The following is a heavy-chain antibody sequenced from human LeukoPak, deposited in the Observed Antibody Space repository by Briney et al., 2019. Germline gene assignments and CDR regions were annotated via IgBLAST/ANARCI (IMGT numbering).Heavy chain of an antibody. CDR2: IYSGGST. CDR3: ARGSLYSGSYFDY. D-gene: IGHD1-26*01. Sequence: PGGSLRLSCAASGFTVSSNYMSWVRQAPGKGLEWVSVIYSGGSTYYADSVKGRFTISRDNSKNTLYLQMNSLRAEDTAVYYCARGSLYSGSYFDYWGQGTLVTVSS. V-gene: IGHV3-53*01. CDR1: GFTVSSNY. J-gene: IGHJ4*02.